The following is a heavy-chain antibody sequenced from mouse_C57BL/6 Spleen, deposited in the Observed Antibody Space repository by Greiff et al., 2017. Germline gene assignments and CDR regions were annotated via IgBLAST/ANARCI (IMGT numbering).Heavy chain of an antibody. D-gene: IGHD1-1*02. J-gene: IGHJ2*01. Sequence: VQLQQSGPELARPWASVKISCQAFYTFSRRVHFAIRDTNYWMQWVKHRPGQGLEWIGAIYPGKGDTSSNQKFKGKATLTADKSSSTAYMQLNSLTSEDAAVDYCAVYGGYYVDYWGQGTTLTVSS. CDR2: GQGLEWIG. CDR3: SEDAAVDYCAVYGGYYVDY. V-gene: IGHV1-87*01. CDR1: YTFSRRVH.